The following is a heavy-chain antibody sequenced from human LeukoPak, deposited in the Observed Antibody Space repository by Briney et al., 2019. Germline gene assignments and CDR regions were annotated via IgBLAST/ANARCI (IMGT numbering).Heavy chain of an antibody. CDR2: IYYSGST. CDR1: GGSISSGGYY. Sequence: SQTLSLTCTVSGGSISSGGYYWSWIRQHPGKGLEWIVYIYYSGSTYYNPSLKSRVTISVDTSKNQFSLKLSSVTAADTAVYYCARDGYCSGGSCFYFDYWGQGTLVTVSS. CDR3: ARDGYCSGGSCFYFDY. J-gene: IGHJ4*02. V-gene: IGHV4-31*03. D-gene: IGHD2-15*01.